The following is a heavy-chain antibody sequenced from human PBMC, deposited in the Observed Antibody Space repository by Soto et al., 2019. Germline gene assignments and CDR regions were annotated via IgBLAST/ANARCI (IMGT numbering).Heavy chain of an antibody. Sequence: GGSLRLSCAASGFTFSSYAMSWVRQAPGKGLEWVSAISGSGGSKYYADSVKGRFTISRDNSKNTLYLQMNSLRAEDTAVYYCAKGDTRTIFGVVIGAFDIWGQGTMVTVSS. J-gene: IGHJ3*02. V-gene: IGHV3-23*01. CDR1: GFTFSSYA. CDR2: ISGSGGSK. CDR3: AKGDTRTIFGVVIGAFDI. D-gene: IGHD3-3*01.